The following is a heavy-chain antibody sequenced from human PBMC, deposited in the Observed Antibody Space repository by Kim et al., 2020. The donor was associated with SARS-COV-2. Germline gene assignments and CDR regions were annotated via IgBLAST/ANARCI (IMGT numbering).Heavy chain of an antibody. CDR2: ISYDGSNK. V-gene: IGHV3-30*18. D-gene: IGHD6-19*01. J-gene: IGHJ2*01. CDR1: GFTFSSYG. Sequence: GGSLRLSCAASGFTFSSYGMHWVRQAPGKGLEWVAVISYDGSNKYYADSVKGRFTISRDNSKNTLYLQMNSLRAEDTAVYYCAKSARVTHTIAVAGYWYFDLWGRGTLVTVSS. CDR3: AKSARVTHTIAVAGYWYFDL.